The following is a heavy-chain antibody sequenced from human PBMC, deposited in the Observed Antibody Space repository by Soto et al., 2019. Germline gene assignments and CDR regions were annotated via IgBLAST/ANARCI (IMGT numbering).Heavy chain of an antibody. V-gene: IGHV3-48*02. CDR1: GFTFSSYS. Sequence: PGGSLRLSCAASGFTFSSYSMNWVRQAPGKGLEWVSYISSSSSTIYYADSVKGRFTISRDNAKNSLYLQMNSLRDEDTAVYYCAREGYSYGVGYYYYGMDVWGQGTTVTVSS. CDR3: AREGYSYGVGYYYYGMDV. CDR2: ISSSSSTI. J-gene: IGHJ6*02. D-gene: IGHD5-18*01.